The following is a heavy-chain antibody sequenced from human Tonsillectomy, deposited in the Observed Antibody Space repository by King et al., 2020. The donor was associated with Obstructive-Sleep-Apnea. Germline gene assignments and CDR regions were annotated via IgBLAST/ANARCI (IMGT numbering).Heavy chain of an antibody. J-gene: IGHJ3*02. CDR1: GYSISSSNW. D-gene: IGHD3-16*01. V-gene: IGHV4-28*01. CDR2: IHYSGTT. CDR3: ARRGTPGAFDI. Sequence: QLQESGPGLVKPSDTLSLTCAISGYSISSSNWWGWIRQPPGKGLEWIGYIHYSGTTYYNSSLKSRVTMSVDTYKNQFSLRLRSVTTVDTAVYYCARRGTPGAFDIWGQGAMVTVSS.